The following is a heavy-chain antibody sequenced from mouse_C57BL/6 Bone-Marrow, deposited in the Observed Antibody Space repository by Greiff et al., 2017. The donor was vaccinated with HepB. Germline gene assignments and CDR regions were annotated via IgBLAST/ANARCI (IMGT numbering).Heavy chain of an antibody. J-gene: IGHJ4*01. Sequence: EVHLVESGGGLVKPGGSLKLSCAASGFTFSDYGMHWVRQAPEKGLEWVAYISSGSSTIYYADTVKGRFTISRDNAKNTLFLQMTSLRSEDTAMYYCAREGYGAMDYWGQGTSVTVSS. D-gene: IGHD2-2*01. CDR2: ISSGSSTI. CDR1: GFTFSDYG. CDR3: AREGYGAMDY. V-gene: IGHV5-17*01.